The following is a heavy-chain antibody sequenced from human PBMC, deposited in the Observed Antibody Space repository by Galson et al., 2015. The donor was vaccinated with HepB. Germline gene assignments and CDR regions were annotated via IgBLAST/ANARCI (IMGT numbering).Heavy chain of an antibody. D-gene: IGHD5-12*01. CDR1: GYSFATYW. Sequence: QSGAEVKKPGESLKISCKGSGYSFATYWVGWVRQVPGKGLECMGTIYPRDSDTRYSPSFQGLVTISADKSISTAYLQWSSLKASDTAMYYCARRDGYRGYDPWGLGTLVTVSS. CDR3: ARRDGYRGYDP. CDR2: IYPRDSDT. J-gene: IGHJ5*02. V-gene: IGHV5-51*03.